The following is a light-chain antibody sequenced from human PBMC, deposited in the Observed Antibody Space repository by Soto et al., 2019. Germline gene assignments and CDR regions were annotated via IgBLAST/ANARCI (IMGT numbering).Light chain of an antibody. CDR3: QVWDSTTYVV. J-gene: IGLJ2*01. CDR1: NLGTKF. Sequence: SYELTQSPSVSVAPGQTATITCEGSNLGTKFVHWYQQKPGQAPLLVIYRGSRRPSGIPERFSGSGSGNTATLTITSAQAGDEADFYCQVWDSTTYVVFGRGTKLTVL. CDR2: RGS. V-gene: IGLV3-9*01.